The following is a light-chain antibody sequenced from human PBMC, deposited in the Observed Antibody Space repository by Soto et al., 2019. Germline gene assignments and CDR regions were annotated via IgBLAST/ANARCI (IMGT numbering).Light chain of an antibody. V-gene: IGLV2-11*01. Sequence: QSVLTQPRSVSGSPGQAVTISCTGTSSDVGGYNYVSWYQHHPGKAPKLMIYDVNNRPSGVPDRFSGSKSGNTPSLTVSGLQAEDEADYHCCSYAGSFVVFGGGTKLTVL. J-gene: IGLJ2*01. CDR3: CSYAGSFVV. CDR2: DVN. CDR1: SSDVGGYNY.